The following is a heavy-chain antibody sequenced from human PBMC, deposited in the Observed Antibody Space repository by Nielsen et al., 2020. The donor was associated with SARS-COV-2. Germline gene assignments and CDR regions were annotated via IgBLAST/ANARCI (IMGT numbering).Heavy chain of an antibody. CDR3: ASTYSRGYSFYYFDS. V-gene: IGHV3-30*03. J-gene: IGHJ4*02. CDR1: GFTFSSYG. Sequence: GESLKISCAASGFTFSSYGMHWVRQAPGKGLEWVAVISYDGSNKYYADSVKGRFTISRDNSKNTLYLQMNSLRAEDTAVYFCASTYSRGYSFYYFDSWGQGTLVTVSS. D-gene: IGHD2-15*01. CDR2: ISYDGSNK.